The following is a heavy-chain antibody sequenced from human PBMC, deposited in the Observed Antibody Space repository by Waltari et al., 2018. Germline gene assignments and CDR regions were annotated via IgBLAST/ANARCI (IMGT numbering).Heavy chain of an antibody. V-gene: IGHV3-23*01. CDR1: GFTFSSYA. Sequence: EVQLLESGGGLVQPGGSLRLSCAASGFTFSSYAMSWVRQAPGKGLEWVSGISVSGASTYYADSVKGRFSISRDNSKKTLYLQMNSLRAEDTAVYHCAKDAGAHFDYWGQGTLVTVSS. J-gene: IGHJ4*02. CDR2: ISVSGAST. CDR3: AKDAGAHFDY. D-gene: IGHD7-27*01.